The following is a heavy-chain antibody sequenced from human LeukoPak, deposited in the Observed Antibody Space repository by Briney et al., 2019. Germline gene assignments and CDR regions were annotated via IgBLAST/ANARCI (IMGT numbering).Heavy chain of an antibody. V-gene: IGHV1-2*02. D-gene: IGHD1-26*01. CDR3: ATMGATNFDH. CDR1: GYTFIGYY. Sequence: GASVKASCKASGYTFIGYYMHWVRQAPGQGLEWLGWINPNSGGTHYAQKFQDRVIMTRDTSIRTAYMEVSRLGSDDTAEYYCATMGATNFDHWGQGTLVTVSS. J-gene: IGHJ4*02. CDR2: INPNSGGT.